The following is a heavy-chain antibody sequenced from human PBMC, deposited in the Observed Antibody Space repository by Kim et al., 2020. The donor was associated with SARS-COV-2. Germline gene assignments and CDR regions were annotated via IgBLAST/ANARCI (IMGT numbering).Heavy chain of an antibody. D-gene: IGHD3-10*01. CDR3: AQSVGITMSRGVIDFDT. J-gene: IGHJ4*02. V-gene: IGHV3-23*01. Sequence: GGSLRLSCAASGFTFANYAMTWVRQAPGKGLEWVSDIGPASYHTYYAESVKGRFTISRDNSKNTLFLQMNSLRAEDTAVYYCAQSVGITMSRGVIDFDTWGQGTLVTVSS. CDR1: GFTFANYA. CDR2: IGPASYHT.